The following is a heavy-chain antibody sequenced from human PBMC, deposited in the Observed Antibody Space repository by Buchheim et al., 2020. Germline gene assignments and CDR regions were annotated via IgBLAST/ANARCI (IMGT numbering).Heavy chain of an antibody. V-gene: IGHV1-46*01. CDR1: GYTFINYY. D-gene: IGHD1-26*01. CDR3: GRDVLQWELLRGLDY. J-gene: IGHJ4*02. CDR2: INPSGGST. Sequence: QVQLVQSGAEVRKPGASVKISCKASGYTFINYYMHWVRQAPGQGLEWMGIINPSGGSTTYAQKFQGRVTMHRDTSTNTVYMVLSSLRSEDTAVYYCGRDVLQWELLRGLDYWGQGTL.